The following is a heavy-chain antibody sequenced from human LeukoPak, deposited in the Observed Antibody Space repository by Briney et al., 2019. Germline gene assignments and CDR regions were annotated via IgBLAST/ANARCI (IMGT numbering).Heavy chain of an antibody. D-gene: IGHD6-19*01. J-gene: IGHJ4*02. CDR2: FYYSGST. V-gene: IGHV4-39*01. Sequence: SETLSLTCTVSGGSISISNYYWGWLRQPPGEGLEWIGSFYYSGSTYYNPSLKSRVTISVDTSKSQFSLKLSSVTAADTAVYYCARKQWVMYYFDSWGQGTLVTVSS. CDR1: GGSISISNYY. CDR3: ARKQWVMYYFDS.